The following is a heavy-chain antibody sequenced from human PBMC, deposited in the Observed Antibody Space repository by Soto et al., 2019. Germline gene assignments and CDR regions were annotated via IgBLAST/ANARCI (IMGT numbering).Heavy chain of an antibody. CDR3: ARNIAVACIGLLVP. CDR1: GGTFSSYA. CDR2: IIPIFGTA. J-gene: IGHJ5*02. Sequence: QVQLVQSGAEVKKPGSSVKVSCKASGGTFSSYAIIWVRQAPGQGLEWMGGIIPIFGTANYALKFQGRVTITADESTSTVYMELSSVRSADTAVYYCARNIAVACIGLLVPWGQVILVTVSS. D-gene: IGHD6-19*01. V-gene: IGHV1-69*01.